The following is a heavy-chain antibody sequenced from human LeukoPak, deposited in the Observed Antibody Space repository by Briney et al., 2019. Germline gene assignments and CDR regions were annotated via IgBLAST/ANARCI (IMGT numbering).Heavy chain of an antibody. CDR1: GFSFSTYA. CDR2: IWSDASNQ. D-gene: IGHD6-13*01. CDR3: ATERDSSWTFDS. J-gene: IGHJ4*02. Sequence: GGSPRLSCAASGFSFSTYAMHWVRQAPGKGLDWVAMIWSDASNQYSADSVKGRFTISRDNSKNTLYLQLNSLRAEDTAVYYCATERDSSWTFDSWGQGTMVTVPS. V-gene: IGHV3-33*01.